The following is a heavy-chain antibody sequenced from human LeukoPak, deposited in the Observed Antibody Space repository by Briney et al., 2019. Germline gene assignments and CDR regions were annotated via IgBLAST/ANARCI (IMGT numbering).Heavy chain of an antibody. CDR2: ISYDGSNK. CDR3: AKLYYGGNSDGFDY. CDR1: GFTFSSYA. J-gene: IGHJ4*02. V-gene: IGHV3-30*18. Sequence: HPGGSLRLSCAASGFTFSSYAMSWVRQAPGKGLEWVAVISYDGSNKHYADSVKGRFTISRDNSKNTVYLQMNSLRAEDTAVYYCAKLYYGGNSDGFDYWGQGTLVTVSS. D-gene: IGHD4-23*01.